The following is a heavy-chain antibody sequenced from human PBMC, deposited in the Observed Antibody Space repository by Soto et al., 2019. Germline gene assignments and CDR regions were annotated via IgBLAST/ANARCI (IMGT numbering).Heavy chain of an antibody. V-gene: IGHV3-23*01. Sequence: EVQLLESGGGLVQPGGSLRLSCTASGFAFSSYAMNWVRQAPGKGLEWVSGIVDTGGRTFYADSVKGRFTISRDNDKNTLYLEMNSLRAEDTAIYYCAPVPAASSYYNTDVWGQGTTVTVSS. CDR1: GFAFSSYA. CDR2: IVDTGGRT. J-gene: IGHJ6*02. CDR3: APVPAASSYYNTDV. D-gene: IGHD2-2*01.